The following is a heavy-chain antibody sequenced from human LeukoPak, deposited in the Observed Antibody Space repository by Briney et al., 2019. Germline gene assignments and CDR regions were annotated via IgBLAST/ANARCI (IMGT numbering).Heavy chain of an antibody. V-gene: IGHV4-59*01. Sequence: SETVSLTCTVSGGSISTYYWSWIRQPPGKGLEWIGYIYYSGSTNYNPSLKSRVTISVDTSKNKFSLKLSSVTPADTAVYYCASGGGGYRQPLDYWGQGTLVTVSS. J-gene: IGHJ4*02. CDR1: GGSISTYY. D-gene: IGHD3-22*01. CDR3: ASGGGGYRQPLDY. CDR2: IYYSGST.